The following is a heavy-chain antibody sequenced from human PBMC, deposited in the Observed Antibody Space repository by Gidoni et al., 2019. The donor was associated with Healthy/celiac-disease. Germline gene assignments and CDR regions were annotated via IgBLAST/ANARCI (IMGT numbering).Heavy chain of an antibody. CDR3: ADNELFNWEGGTTRA. CDR1: GVSFSGYY. CDR2: INHSGST. V-gene: IGHV4-34*01. Sequence: QVQLQQWGAGLLKPSETLSLTCAVYGVSFSGYYWSWIRQPPGKGLEWIGEINHSGSTNYNPSLKSRVNISVDKSKNKFSLKLSSVTAADTAVYYCADNELFNWEGGTTRAWGQGTLVTVSS. D-gene: IGHD3-10*01. J-gene: IGHJ5*02.